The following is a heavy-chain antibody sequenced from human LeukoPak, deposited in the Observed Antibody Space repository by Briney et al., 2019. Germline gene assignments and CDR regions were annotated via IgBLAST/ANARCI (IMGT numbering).Heavy chain of an antibody. CDR2: FDPEDGET. V-gene: IGHV1-24*01. CDR1: GYTLTELS. D-gene: IGHD2-2*03. Sequence: ASVTVSCKVSGYTLTELSMHWVRQAPGKGLEWMGGFDPEDGETIYAQKFQGRVTMTEDTSTDTAYMELSSLRSEDTAVYYCATLVDIVVVPAAPDWGQGTLVTVSS. J-gene: IGHJ4*02. CDR3: ATLVDIVVVPAAPD.